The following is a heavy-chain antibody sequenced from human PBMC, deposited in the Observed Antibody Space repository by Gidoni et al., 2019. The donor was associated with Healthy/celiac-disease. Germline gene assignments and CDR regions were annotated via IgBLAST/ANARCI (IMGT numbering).Heavy chain of an antibody. D-gene: IGHD3-10*01. J-gene: IGHJ4*02. CDR1: GGSVSSGSSY. CDR3: ASWSMVRGVTVFVY. V-gene: IGHV4-61*01. Sequence: QVQLQESGPGVVTPSATLSLTCTVHGGSVSSGSSYGSWTRQPPGKGLGWLGYIYYSGGTNSHPSLKSRVTISVDTSKNQFSLKLSSVTAADAAVYYCASWSMVRGVTVFVYWGQGTLVTVSS. CDR2: IYYSGGT.